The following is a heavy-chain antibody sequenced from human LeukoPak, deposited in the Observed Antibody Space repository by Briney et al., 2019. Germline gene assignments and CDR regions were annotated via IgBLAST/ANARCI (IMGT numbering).Heavy chain of an antibody. D-gene: IGHD1-26*01. V-gene: IGHV3-66*02. CDR2: LYSDDSA. Sequence: GGSLRLSCVASGFSISSGYMTWARQAPGKALEWVSLLYSDDSAYYPDSVKGRFTISRDDSKSTLHLQMDTLRTEDTAMYYCARDPWQGSTTLHWGQGIMVTVSS. CDR3: ARDPWQGSTTLH. CDR1: GFSISSGY. J-gene: IGHJ4*02.